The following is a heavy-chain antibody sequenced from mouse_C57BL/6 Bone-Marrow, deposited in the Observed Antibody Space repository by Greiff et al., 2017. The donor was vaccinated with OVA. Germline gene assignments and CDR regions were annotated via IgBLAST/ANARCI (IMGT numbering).Heavy chain of an antibody. D-gene: IGHD1-1*01. CDR2: ISSGSSNI. CDR3: ARPITTVVAMGPH. CDR1: GFTFSDYG. Sequence: EVKVVESGGGLVKPGGSLKLSCAASGFTFSDYGMHWVRQAPEKGLEWVAYISSGSSNIYYADTVKGRFTISRDNAKHTLFLQMTSLRSEDTAMYYCARPITTVVAMGPHWGQGTLVTVSA. J-gene: IGHJ3*01. V-gene: IGHV5-17*01.